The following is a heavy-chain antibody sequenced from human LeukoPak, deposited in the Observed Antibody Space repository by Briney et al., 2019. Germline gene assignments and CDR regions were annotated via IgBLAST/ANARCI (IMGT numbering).Heavy chain of an antibody. CDR3: ATGITGTPFTFDI. J-gene: IGHJ3*02. V-gene: IGHV4-30-2*01. Sequence: SETPSLTCAVSGDSLSSGGYSWSWIRQPPGKGLEWIGYIYHSGSTYYNPSLKSRVTISVDRSKNQFSLKLSSVTAADTAVYYCATGITGTPFTFDIWGQGTMVTASS. D-gene: IGHD1-7*01. CDR1: GDSLSSGGYS. CDR2: IYHSGST.